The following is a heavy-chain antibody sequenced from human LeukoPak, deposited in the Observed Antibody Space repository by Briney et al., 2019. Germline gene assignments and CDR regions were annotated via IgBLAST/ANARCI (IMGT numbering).Heavy chain of an antibody. CDR3: ARVVYSGYDFRGAMDV. CDR1: GGSISSYY. V-gene: IGHV4-59*01. J-gene: IGHJ6*03. CDR2: IYYTGST. D-gene: IGHD5-12*01. Sequence: PSETLSLTCTISGGSISSYYWSWIRQPPAKGLEWIGYIYYTGSTNHNTSLKSRVTISADKSKNHFSQKLSSVTAADTGVYYCARVVYSGYDFRGAMDVWGKGTTVTVSS.